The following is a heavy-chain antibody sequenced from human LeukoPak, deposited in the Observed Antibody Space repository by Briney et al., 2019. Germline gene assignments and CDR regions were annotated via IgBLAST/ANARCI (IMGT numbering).Heavy chain of an antibody. Sequence: ASVKVSCKASGYTFTGYYMHWVRQAPGQGLEWMGWINPNSGGTNYAQKFQGRVTMTRDTSISTAYMELSRLRSDDTAVYYGARASLYDNSAYYLDYWGQGTLVTVSS. V-gene: IGHV1-2*02. J-gene: IGHJ4*02. D-gene: IGHD3-22*01. CDR3: ARASLYDNSAYYLDY. CDR1: GYTFTGYY. CDR2: INPNSGGT.